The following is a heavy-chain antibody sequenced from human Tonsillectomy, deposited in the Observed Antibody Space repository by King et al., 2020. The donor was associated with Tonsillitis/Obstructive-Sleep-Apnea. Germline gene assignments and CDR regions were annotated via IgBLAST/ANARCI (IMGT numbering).Heavy chain of an antibody. CDR1: GLTLNSYW. Sequence: VQLVESGGGLVQPGGSLRLSCAASGLTLNSYWMSWVRQVPGKGLEWVANIKQDGSDRFYVDSVKGRFIISRDNAKNSLYLQMNSLRAEDTAVYYCARGGGTDYGLFSDFWGQGTLVTVSS. V-gene: IGHV3-7*03. J-gene: IGHJ4*02. CDR3: ARGGGTDYGLFSDF. CDR2: IKQDGSDR. D-gene: IGHD1/OR15-1a*01.